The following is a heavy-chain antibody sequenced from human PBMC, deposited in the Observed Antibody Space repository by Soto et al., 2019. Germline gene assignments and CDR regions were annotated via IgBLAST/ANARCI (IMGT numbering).Heavy chain of an antibody. D-gene: IGHD6-6*01. CDR1: GFTFSDFS. J-gene: IGHJ4*02. Sequence: VGLMRHLWAASGFTFSDFSIHWVRQAPGKGLEWVSFISSSSNYIYYADSVKGRFTISRDNAKNSLFLQMNSLKAEDTAVYFWARTYSSSSPCDYWGLGTPVTVSS. CDR3: ARTYSSSSPCDY. V-gene: IGHV3-21*01. CDR2: ISSSSNYI.